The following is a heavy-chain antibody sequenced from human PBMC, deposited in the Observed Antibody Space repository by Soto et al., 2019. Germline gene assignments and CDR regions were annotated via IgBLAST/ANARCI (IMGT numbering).Heavy chain of an antibody. CDR2: INPTDGST. CDR3: AREEAISSAFEY. J-gene: IGHJ4*02. D-gene: IGHD6-6*01. V-gene: IGHV1-46*01. CDR1: GYTFTSYY. Sequence: QVQLVQSGAEVKKPGASVKVSCKASGYTFTSYYMHWVRQAPGQGLEWMAIINPTDGSTRYAQKFQGRVSVTRDTSTSTVYMDLSSLRSEDTAVYYFAREEAISSAFEYWGQGTLVTVSS.